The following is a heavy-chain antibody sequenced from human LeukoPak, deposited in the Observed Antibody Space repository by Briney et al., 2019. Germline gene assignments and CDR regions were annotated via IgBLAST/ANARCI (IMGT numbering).Heavy chain of an antibody. J-gene: IGHJ5*02. CDR3: ASLLWFGEPPKYNWFDP. CDR1: GFTFSSYA. D-gene: IGHD3-10*01. V-gene: IGHV3-30*04. CDR2: ISYDGSNK. Sequence: GGSLRLSCAASGFTFSSYAMHWVRQAPGKGLEWVAVISYDGSNKYYANSVKGRFTISRDNSKNTLYLQMNSLRAEDTAVYYCASLLWFGEPPKYNWFDPWGQGTLVTVSS.